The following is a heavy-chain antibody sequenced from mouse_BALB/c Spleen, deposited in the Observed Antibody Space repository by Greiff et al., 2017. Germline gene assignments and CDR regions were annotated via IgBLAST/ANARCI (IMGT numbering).Heavy chain of an antibody. D-gene: IGHD2-10*01. CDR2: IDPANGNT. J-gene: IGHJ4*01. V-gene: IGHV14-3*02. Sequence: VQLKESGAELVKPGASVKLSCTASGFNIKDTYMHWVKQRPEQGLEWIGRIDPANGNTKYDPKFQGKATITADTSSNTAYLQLSSLTSEDTAVYYCAPPYYGNYDYAMDYWGQGTSVTVSS. CDR3: APPYYGNYDYAMDY. CDR1: GFNIKDTY.